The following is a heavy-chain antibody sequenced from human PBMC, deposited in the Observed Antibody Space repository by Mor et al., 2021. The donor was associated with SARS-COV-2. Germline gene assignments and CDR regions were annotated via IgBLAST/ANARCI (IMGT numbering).Heavy chain of an antibody. CDR3: AREAMAAFDQ. D-gene: IGHD2-8*01. J-gene: IGHJ4*02. V-gene: IGHV1-2*02. Sequence: QTFQGRVTMTRETSISTVYMELSRLTSDDTAVYYCAREAMAAFDQWGQGTLVTVSS.